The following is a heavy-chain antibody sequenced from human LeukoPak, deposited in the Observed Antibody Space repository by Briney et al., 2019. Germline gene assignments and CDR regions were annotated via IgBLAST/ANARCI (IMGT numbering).Heavy chain of an antibody. Sequence: VASVKVSCKASGYTFTSYAMHWVRQAPGQRLEWMGWINVGNGNTKYSQKFQGRVTITRDTSASTAYMELSSLRSEDTAVYYCARVASTVTTLRFDYWGQGTLVTVSS. V-gene: IGHV1-3*01. CDR3: ARVASTVTTLRFDY. J-gene: IGHJ4*02. CDR1: GYTFTSYA. CDR2: INVGNGNT. D-gene: IGHD4-17*01.